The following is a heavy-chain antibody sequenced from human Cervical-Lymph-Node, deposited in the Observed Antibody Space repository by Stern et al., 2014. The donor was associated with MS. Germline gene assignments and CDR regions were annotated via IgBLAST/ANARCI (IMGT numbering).Heavy chain of an antibody. CDR1: GYIFTSDD. CDR3: TKAWES. D-gene: IGHD1-26*01. V-gene: IGHV1-8*01. Sequence: QVQLVQSWAEVKKPGASVKVSCKASGYIFTSDDINWVRQASGQGLEWMAWINPDSGDTGYAQKFQGRVTLTRDTSINTAYMEMTSLTSDDTAIYYCTKAWESWGQGTLITVSS. J-gene: IGHJ5*02. CDR2: INPDSGDT.